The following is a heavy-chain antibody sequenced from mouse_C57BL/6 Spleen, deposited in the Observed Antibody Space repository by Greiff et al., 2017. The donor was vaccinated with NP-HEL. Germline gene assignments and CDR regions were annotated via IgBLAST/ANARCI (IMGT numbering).Heavy chain of an antibody. V-gene: IGHV1-82*01. D-gene: IGHD6-1*01. J-gene: IGHJ4*01. Sequence: VQLQQSGPELVKPGASVKISCKASGYAFSSSWMNWVKQRPGKGLEWIGRIYPGDGDTNYNGKFKGKATLTADKSSSTAYMQLSSLTSDDSAVYVCARRQGGYAMDYWGQGTSVTVSS. CDR2: IYPGDGDT. CDR1: GYAFSSSW. CDR3: ARRQGGYAMDY.